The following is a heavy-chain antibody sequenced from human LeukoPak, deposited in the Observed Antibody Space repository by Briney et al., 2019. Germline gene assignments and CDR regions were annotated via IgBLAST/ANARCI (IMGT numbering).Heavy chain of an antibody. J-gene: IGHJ4*02. CDR2: ISGSGGGI. D-gene: IGHD3-22*01. CDR3: AKDNRIYYDSSGYHDY. CDR1: GFTFSSYA. Sequence: GGPLRLSCAASGFTFSSYAMSWVRQAPGKGLEWVSAISGSGGGIYYANSVKGRFTISRDNSKKTLYLQMNSLRAEDTAVYYCAKDNRIYYDSSGYHDYWGQGTLVTVSS. V-gene: IGHV3-23*01.